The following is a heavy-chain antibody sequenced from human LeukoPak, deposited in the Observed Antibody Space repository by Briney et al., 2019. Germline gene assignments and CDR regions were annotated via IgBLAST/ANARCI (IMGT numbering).Heavy chain of an antibody. CDR2: INPISGGT. CDR1: GYTFTGYY. J-gene: IGHJ4*02. Sequence: ASVKVSCKASGYTFTGYYMHWVRQAPGQGLGWMGWINPISGGTNYAQKLQGRVTMTTDTSTSTAYMELRSLRSDDTAVYYCARDHEGYMTRAIDFDYWGQGTLVTVSS. V-gene: IGHV1-2*02. D-gene: IGHD3-16*02. CDR3: ARDHEGYMTRAIDFDY.